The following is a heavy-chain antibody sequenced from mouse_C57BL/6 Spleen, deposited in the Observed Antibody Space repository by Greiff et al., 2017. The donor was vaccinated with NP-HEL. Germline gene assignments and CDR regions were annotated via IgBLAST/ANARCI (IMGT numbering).Heavy chain of an antibody. CDR1: GYAFSSSW. Sequence: QVQLQQSGPELVKPGASVKISCKASGYAFSSSWMHWVKQRPGKGLEWIGRIYPGDGDTNYNGKFKGKATLTADKSSSTAYMQLSSLTSEDSAVYFGARSRAAQATFWFAYWGQGTLVTVSA. J-gene: IGHJ3*01. CDR3: ARSRAAQATFWFAY. CDR2: IYPGDGDT. V-gene: IGHV1-82*01. D-gene: IGHD3-2*02.